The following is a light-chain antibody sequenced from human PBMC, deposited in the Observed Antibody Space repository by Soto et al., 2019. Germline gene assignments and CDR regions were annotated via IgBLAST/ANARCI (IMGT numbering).Light chain of an antibody. CDR2: EGS. V-gene: IGLV2-23*01. Sequence: QSALTQPASVSGSPGQSITISCTGTSSDVGGYNLVSWYQQHPGNAPKLMIFEGSKRPSGVSNRFSGSKSGNTASLTISGLQAEDEASYFCCSYAGGSPSLVFGGGTKLTVL. CDR1: SSDVGGYNL. J-gene: IGLJ3*02. CDR3: CSYAGGSPSLV.